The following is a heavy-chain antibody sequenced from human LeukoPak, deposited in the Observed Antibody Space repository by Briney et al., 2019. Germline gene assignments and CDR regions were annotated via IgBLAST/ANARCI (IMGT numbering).Heavy chain of an antibody. CDR1: GFTFSSYW. J-gene: IGHJ4*02. CDR3: ARVGLQWPYDY. V-gene: IGHV3-74*01. D-gene: IGHD4-11*01. Sequence: PGGSLRLSCAASGFTFSSYWMHWVRQAPGKGPVWVSRINSDGSSTSYADSVKGRFTISRDNAKNTLYLQMNSLRAEDTAVYYCARVGLQWPYDYWGQGTLVTVSS. CDR2: INSDGSST.